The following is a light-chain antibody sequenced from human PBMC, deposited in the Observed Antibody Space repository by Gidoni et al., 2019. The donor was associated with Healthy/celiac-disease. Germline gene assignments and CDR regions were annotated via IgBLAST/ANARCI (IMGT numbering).Light chain of an antibody. J-gene: IGLJ1*01. CDR3: QAWDSSTHNYV. Sequence: SCELTQPPSVSVSPGQTASITCSGDKLGDKYACWYQQKPGQSPVLVIYQDSKRPSGIPERFSGSNSGNTATLTISGTQAMDEADYYCQAWDSSTHNYVFGTGTKVTVL. CDR1: KLGDKY. CDR2: QDS. V-gene: IGLV3-1*01.